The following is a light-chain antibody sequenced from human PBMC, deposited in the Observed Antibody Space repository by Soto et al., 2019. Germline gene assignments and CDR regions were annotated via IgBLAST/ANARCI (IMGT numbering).Light chain of an antibody. J-gene: IGLJ1*01. V-gene: IGLV2-11*01. CDR1: SSDVGGYNY. CDR3: CSLTTSHTYV. CDR2: HVT. Sequence: QSALTQPRSVSGSPGQSVTISCTGTSSDVGGYNYVSWYQQHPGKAPKLMIYHVTYRPSGVSNRYSGSKSGNSASLTISGLQADDEADYYCCSLTTSHTYVFGSGTKLT.